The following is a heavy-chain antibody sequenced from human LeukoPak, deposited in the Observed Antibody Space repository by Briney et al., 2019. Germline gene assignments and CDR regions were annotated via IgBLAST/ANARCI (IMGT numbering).Heavy chain of an antibody. D-gene: IGHD4-17*01. J-gene: IGHJ3*02. CDR3: ARDPTTVTKGLDI. CDR1: GGSIGSHY. Sequence: PSETLSLTCTVSGGSIGSHYWSWIRQPPGMGLEWIGYISYIGTTNYNPSLKSRVTISVDTSKNQFSLKLTSVTAADAAVYFCARDPTTVTKGLDIWGQGTMVTVSS. V-gene: IGHV4-59*11. CDR2: ISYIGTT.